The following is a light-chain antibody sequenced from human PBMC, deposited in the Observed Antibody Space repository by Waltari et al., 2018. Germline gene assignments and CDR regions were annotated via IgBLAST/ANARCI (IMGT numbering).Light chain of an antibody. CDR2: AFR. V-gene: IGLV2-8*01. Sequence: QSALTQPPSASGSPGQSVTISCPGTSSDIGPYNSVSWYQQHPGKAPKLMIYAFRRRPSGVPDRFSASKSGDTASLTVSGLQPEDEADYYCSSYAGSGTLLFGGGTKLTVL. CDR3: SSYAGSGTLL. CDR1: SSDIGPYNS. J-gene: IGLJ2*01.